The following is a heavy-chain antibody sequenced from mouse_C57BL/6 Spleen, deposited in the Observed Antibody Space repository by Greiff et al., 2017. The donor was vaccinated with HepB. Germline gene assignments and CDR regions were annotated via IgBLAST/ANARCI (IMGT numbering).Heavy chain of an antibody. CDR2: INPNYGTT. Sequence: EVKLMESGPELVKPGASVKISCKASGYSFTDYNMNWVKQSNGKSLEWIGVINPNYGTTSYNQKFKGKATLTVDQSSSTAYMQLNSLTSEDSAVYYCATVVASQSFDYWGQGTTLTVSS. CDR1: GYSFTDYN. D-gene: IGHD1-1*01. J-gene: IGHJ2*01. CDR3: ATVVASQSFDY. V-gene: IGHV1-39*01.